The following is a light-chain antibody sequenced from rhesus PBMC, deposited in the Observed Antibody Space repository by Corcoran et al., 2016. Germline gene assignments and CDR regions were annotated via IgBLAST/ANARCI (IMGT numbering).Light chain of an antibody. CDR3: LQHNSYPYS. CDR1: QGISSY. CDR2: DAS. V-gene: IGKV1-28*03. J-gene: IGKJ2*01. Sequence: DIQMTQSPSSLSASVGDTVTITCRASQGISSYSNWFQQKPGKAPKLLIYDASSWESGVPSRFSGSGSGTDFTLTISSLQPEDFAAYYCLQHNSYPYSFGQGTKVEIK.